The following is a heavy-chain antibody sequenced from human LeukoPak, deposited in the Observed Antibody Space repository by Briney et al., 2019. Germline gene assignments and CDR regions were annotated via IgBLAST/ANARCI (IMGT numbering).Heavy chain of an antibody. CDR3: ARDSGTSGEVKFDP. CDR2: IYYSGST. D-gene: IGHD3-10*01. CDR1: GGSISSYY. J-gene: IGHJ5*02. V-gene: IGHV4-59*01. Sequence: ASETLSLTCTVSGGSISSYYWSWIRQPPGKGLEWIGYIYYSGSTNYNPSLKSRVTISVDTSKNQFSLKLSSVTAADTAVYYCARDSGTSGEVKFDPWGQGALVTVSS.